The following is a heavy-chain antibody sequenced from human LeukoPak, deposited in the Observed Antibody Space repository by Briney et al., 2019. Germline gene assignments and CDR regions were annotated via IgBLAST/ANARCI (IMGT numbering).Heavy chain of an antibody. CDR3: ARLLYYDSSGYSY. CDR2: ISSSGDTT. J-gene: IGHJ4*02. D-gene: IGHD3-22*01. CDR1: GFTFSSYS. Sequence: GGSLRLSCAASGFTFSSYSMNWVRQAPGKGLEWVSYISSSGDTTYYADSVKGRFTISRDNAKNSLYLQMNSLRAEDTAIYYCARLLYYDSSGYSYWGQGTLVTVSS. V-gene: IGHV3-48*01.